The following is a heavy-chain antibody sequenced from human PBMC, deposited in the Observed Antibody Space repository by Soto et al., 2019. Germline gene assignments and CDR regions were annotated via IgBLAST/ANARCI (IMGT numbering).Heavy chain of an antibody. CDR1: GFTFSSYA. J-gene: IGHJ1*01. Sequence: GGSLRLSCAASGFTFSSYAMSWVRQAPGKGLEWVSAISGSGGSTYYADSVKGRFTISRDNSKNTLYLQMNSLRAEDTAVYYCVPVTTVVGSAEYFQHWGQGTLVTVSS. V-gene: IGHV3-23*01. CDR2: ISGSGGST. CDR3: VPVTTVVGSAEYFQH. D-gene: IGHD4-17*01.